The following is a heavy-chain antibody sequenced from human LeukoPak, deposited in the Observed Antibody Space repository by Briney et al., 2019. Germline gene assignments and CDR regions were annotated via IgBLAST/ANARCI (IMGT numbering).Heavy chain of an antibody. CDR3: AKVSYYDSSGYYGSLYYFDY. D-gene: IGHD3-22*01. CDR1: GFTFSSYA. V-gene: IGHV3-23*01. J-gene: IGHJ4*02. CDR2: ISGSGGST. Sequence: GGSLRLSCAASGFTFSSYAMSWVRQAPGKGLEWVSAISGSGGSTYYADSVKGRFTISRDNSKNTLYLQMNSLGAEDTAVYYCAKVSYYDSSGYYGSLYYFDYWGRGTLVTVSS.